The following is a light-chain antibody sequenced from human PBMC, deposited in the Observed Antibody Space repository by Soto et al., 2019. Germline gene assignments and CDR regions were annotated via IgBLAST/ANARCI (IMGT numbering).Light chain of an antibody. V-gene: IGKV3-20*01. Sequence: ENVLTQSPGTLSLCQGDRATLSCRASQSLSRTYIAWYQQQPGQAPRLLIYGASNRATGIPDRFSGSGSGKDFTLTISRLEPEDFAVYYCQQYGGPPPLSFGGGTKVEIK. CDR1: QSLSRTY. CDR3: QQYGGPPPLS. J-gene: IGKJ4*01. CDR2: GAS.